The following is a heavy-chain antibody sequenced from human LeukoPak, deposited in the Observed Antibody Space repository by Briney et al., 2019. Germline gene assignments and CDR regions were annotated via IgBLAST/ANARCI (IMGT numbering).Heavy chain of an antibody. J-gene: IGHJ6*04. CDR2: ISSSGSTI. CDR3: ARGDYYGSGSYSIFYGMDV. CDR1: GFTFSSYE. V-gene: IGHV3-48*03. D-gene: IGHD3-10*01. Sequence: RGSLRLSCAASGFTFSSYEMNWVRQAPGKGLEWVSYISSSGSTIYYADSVKGRFTISRDNAKNSLYLQMNSLRAEDTAVYYCARGDYYGSGSYSIFYGMDVWGKGTTVTVSS.